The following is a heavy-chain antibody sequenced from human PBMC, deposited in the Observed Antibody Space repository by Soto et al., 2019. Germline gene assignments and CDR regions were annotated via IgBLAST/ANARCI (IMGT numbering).Heavy chain of an antibody. V-gene: IGHV3-30*18. D-gene: IGHD5-18*01. CDR1: GFTFSSYG. CDR3: AKDGPLEYSYGSLQY. CDR2: ISYDGSNK. J-gene: IGHJ4*02. Sequence: GGSLRLSCAASGFTFSSYGMHWVRQAPGKGLEWVAVISYDGSNKYYADSVKGRFTISRDNSKNTLYLQMNSLRAEDTAVYYCAKDGPLEYSYGSLQYWGQGTLVTVSS.